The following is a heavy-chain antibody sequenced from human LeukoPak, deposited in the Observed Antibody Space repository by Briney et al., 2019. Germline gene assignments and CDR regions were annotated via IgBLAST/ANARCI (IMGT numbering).Heavy chain of an antibody. CDR1: GFTFSSYA. CDR2: ISYDGSNK. Sequence: GRSLRLSCGASGFTFSSYAMHWVRQAPGKGLEWVAVISYDGSNKYYADSVKGRFTISRDNSKNTLYLQMNSLRAEDTAVYYCARGMNDCGQGTLVTVSS. CDR3: ARGMND. V-gene: IGHV3-30*01. J-gene: IGHJ4*02. D-gene: IGHD1-1*01.